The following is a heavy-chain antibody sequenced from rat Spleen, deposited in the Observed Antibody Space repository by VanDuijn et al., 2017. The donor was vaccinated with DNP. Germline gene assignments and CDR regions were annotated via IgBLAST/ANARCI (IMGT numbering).Heavy chain of an antibody. D-gene: IGHD1-2*01. J-gene: IGHJ2*01. Sequence: EVQLVESGGDLVQPGRSLTLSCVASGFTFNNYWMAWIRQVPGKGLEWVASITRSGGSTYYPDSVKGRFTISRDNAENTVYLQMSSLRSEDTATYYCASWAPIAPLSTSNYWGQGVMVTVSS. V-gene: IGHV5-31*01. CDR2: ITRSGGST. CDR3: ASWAPIAPLSTSNY. CDR1: GFTFNNYW.